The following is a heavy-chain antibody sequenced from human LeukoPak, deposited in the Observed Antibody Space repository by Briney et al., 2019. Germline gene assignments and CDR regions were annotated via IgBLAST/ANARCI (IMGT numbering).Heavy chain of an antibody. CDR3: AKDMGVYGDYDDAFDI. Sequence: GGSLRLSCAASGFTFSSYAMSWVRQAPGKGLEWVSAISGSGGSTYYADSVKGRFTISRDNSKNTLYLQMNSLRAEDTAVYYCAKDMGVYGDYDDAFDIWGQGTMVTVSS. V-gene: IGHV3-23*01. CDR2: ISGSGGST. CDR1: GFTFSSYA. D-gene: IGHD4-17*01. J-gene: IGHJ3*02.